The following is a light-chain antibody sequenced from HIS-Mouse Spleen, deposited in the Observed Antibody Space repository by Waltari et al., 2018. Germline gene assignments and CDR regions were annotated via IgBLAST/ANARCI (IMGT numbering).Light chain of an antibody. CDR3: SSYTSSSTLDWV. CDR2: EVS. J-gene: IGLJ3*02. Sequence: QSALTQPASVSGSPGQSITISCTGTSSAVGGYNYVTWYKQHPGKAPKLMIYEVSHRPSGVSNRFSGSKSGNTASLTISGLQAEDEADYYCSSYTSSSTLDWVFGGGTKLTVL. CDR1: SSAVGGYNY. V-gene: IGLV2-14*01.